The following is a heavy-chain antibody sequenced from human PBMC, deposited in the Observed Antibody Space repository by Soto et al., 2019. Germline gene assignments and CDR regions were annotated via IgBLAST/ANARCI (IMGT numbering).Heavy chain of an antibody. V-gene: IGHV1-69*17. D-gene: IGHD4-4*01. CDR2: IIPLFNVA. CDR1: GGTFSNFA. J-gene: IGHJ3*02. CDR3: SASARAVLGHDYKHTEGLAI. Sequence: QVQLVQSGPEVKKPGSSVKVSCEASGGTFSNFAVNWVRQAPGQGLECVGGIIPLFNVAKYAQKFEGRVNLITHNSTSSAYMDLRSLRSDATPVYYCSASARAVLGHDYKHTEGLAIFGQRTVVTVSP.